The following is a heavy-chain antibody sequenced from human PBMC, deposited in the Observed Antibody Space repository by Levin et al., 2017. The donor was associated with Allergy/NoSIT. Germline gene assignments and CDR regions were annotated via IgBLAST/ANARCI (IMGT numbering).Heavy chain of an antibody. D-gene: IGHD3-22*01. V-gene: IGHV1-46*01. J-gene: IGHJ6*02. CDR3: ARGVEVVVRYYYGMDV. CDR2: INPSGGST. Sequence: ASVKVSCKASGYTFTSYYMHWVRQAPGQGLEWMGIINPSGGSTSYAQKFQGRVTMTRDTSTSTVYMELSSLRSEDTAVYYCARGVEVVVRYYYGMDVWGQGTTVTVSS. CDR1: GYTFTSYY.